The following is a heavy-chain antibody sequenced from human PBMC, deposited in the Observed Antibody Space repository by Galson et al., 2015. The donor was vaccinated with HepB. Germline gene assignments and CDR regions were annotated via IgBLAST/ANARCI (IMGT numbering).Heavy chain of an antibody. D-gene: IGHD2-2*01. J-gene: IGHJ3*02. Sequence: QSGAEVKKPGESLKISCKGSGYSFTSYWISWVRQMPGKGLEWMGRIDPSDSYTNYSPSFQGHVTISADKSISTAYLQWSSLKASDTAMYYCARLLGYCSSTSCLHAFDIWGQGTMVTVSS. CDR1: GYSFTSYW. CDR2: IDPSDSYT. CDR3: ARLLGYCSSTSCLHAFDI. V-gene: IGHV5-10-1*01.